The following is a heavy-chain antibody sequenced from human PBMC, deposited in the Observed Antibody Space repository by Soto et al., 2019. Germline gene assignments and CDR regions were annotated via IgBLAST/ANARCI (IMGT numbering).Heavy chain of an antibody. D-gene: IGHD1-20*01. CDR1: DLGFSTFT. Sequence: EVQLVESGGGLVKPGGSLRLSGAASDLGFSTFTMTWVPQPPGKGLEWVSSIDTGTIFMFNGDSVTGRFTISRDNSKKSVYLQMNSLRAEDTAVYYCARETGSYSWNDGLMDVWGQGTTVTVSS. CDR2: IDTGTIFM. CDR3: ARETGSYSWNDGLMDV. J-gene: IGHJ6*02. V-gene: IGHV3-21*01.